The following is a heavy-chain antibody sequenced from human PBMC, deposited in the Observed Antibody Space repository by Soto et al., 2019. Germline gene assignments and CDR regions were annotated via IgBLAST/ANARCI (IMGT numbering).Heavy chain of an antibody. CDR1: AFTFSSYW. CDR2: INSGGST. J-gene: IGHJ4*02. Sequence: GGSLRLSCAASAFTFSSYWMNWVRQAPGKGPVWVSRINSGGSTYYADSVKGRFTISRDNSMNTVYLQMNTLRAEDTAVYYCAKVSSSWYSGFFDLWGQGTLVTVSS. V-gene: IGHV3-23*01. CDR3: AKVSSSWYSGFFDL. D-gene: IGHD6-13*01.